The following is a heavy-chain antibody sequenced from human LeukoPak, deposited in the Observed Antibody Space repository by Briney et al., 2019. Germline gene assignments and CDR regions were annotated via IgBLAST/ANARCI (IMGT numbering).Heavy chain of an antibody. J-gene: IGHJ4*02. CDR2: ISSSSSYI. Sequence: GGSLRLSCAASGFTFSSYSMNWVRQAPGKGLEWVSSISSSSSYIYYADSVKGRFTISRDNSKNTLYLQMNSLRAEDTAVYYCAKGAQRSQLRRPFYFDYWGQGTLVTVSS. CDR3: AKGAQRSQLRRPFYFDY. D-gene: IGHD1-7*01. CDR1: GFTFSSYS. V-gene: IGHV3-21*04.